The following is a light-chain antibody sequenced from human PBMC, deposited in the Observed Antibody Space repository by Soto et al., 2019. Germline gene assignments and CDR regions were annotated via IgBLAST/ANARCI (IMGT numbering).Light chain of an antibody. J-gene: IGKJ5*01. CDR1: QSISSW. CDR3: QQYNSYSTIT. CDR2: DAS. Sequence: DIQMTQSPSTLSASVGDSVTITCRASQSISSWLAWYQQKPGKAPKLLIYDASSLESGVPSRFRGSGSGTEFTLTISSLQPDDFATYYCQQYNSYSTITFGQGTRLEIX. V-gene: IGKV1-5*01.